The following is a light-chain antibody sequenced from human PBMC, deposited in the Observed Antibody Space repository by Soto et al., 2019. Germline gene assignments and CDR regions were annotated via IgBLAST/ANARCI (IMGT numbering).Light chain of an antibody. CDR2: AAS. Sequence: ENVLTQSPGTLSSSPGESATLSCRASQTVGSNYLAWYQQRPGQAPRLLIYAASSRATGIPDRISASGSGTDFTLTISRLEPEDFALYYCQQYLTSAQTFGQATKVELK. CDR3: QQYLTSAQT. CDR1: QTVGSNY. V-gene: IGKV3-20*01. J-gene: IGKJ1*01.